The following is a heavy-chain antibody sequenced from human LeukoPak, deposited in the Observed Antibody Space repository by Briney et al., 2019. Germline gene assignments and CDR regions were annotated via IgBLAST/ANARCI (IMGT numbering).Heavy chain of an antibody. CDR2: IWYDGSKN. CDR1: GFTFRNYG. Sequence: GGSLRLSCAASGFTFRNYGMHWVRQAPGKGLEWVAIIWYDGSKNYYADSVKGRFTISRDNSNNTLYLQMNSLRAEDTALYYCARAPYTTGRSFYFDSWGQETLVTVSS. D-gene: IGHD2-2*02. V-gene: IGHV3-33*01. CDR3: ARAPYTTGRSFYFDS. J-gene: IGHJ4*02.